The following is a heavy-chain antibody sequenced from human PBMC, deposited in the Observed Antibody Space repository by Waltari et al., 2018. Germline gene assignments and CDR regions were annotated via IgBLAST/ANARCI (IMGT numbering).Heavy chain of an antibody. CDR1: GGSISSYY. CDR3: ARSISSGYYPIYFDY. V-gene: IGHV4-4*07. J-gene: IGHJ4*02. Sequence: QVQLQESGPGLVKPSETLSLTCTVSGGSISSYYWSWIRQPAGKGLEWIGRIYTSGSTTYNPSLKSRVTMSVDTSKNQFSLKLSSVTAADTAVYYCARSISSGYYPIYFDYWGQGTLVTVSS. CDR2: IYTSGST. D-gene: IGHD3-22*01.